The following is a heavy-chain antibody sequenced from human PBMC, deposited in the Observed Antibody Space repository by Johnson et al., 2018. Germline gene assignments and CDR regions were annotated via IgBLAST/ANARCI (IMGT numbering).Heavy chain of an antibody. CDR2: ISSSGGST. CDR1: GFTFSSYS. Sequence: VQLVQSGGGLVKPGGSLRLSCAASGFTFSSYSMNWVRQAPGKGLEWVSSISSSGGSTYYADSVKGRFTLSRDNSKNTLYLQMNSLRAEDTAVYYWAKLMSEGDAFDIWGQGTMVTVSS. D-gene: IGHD3-3*01. CDR3: AKLMSEGDAFDI. J-gene: IGHJ3*02. V-gene: IGHV3-23*04.